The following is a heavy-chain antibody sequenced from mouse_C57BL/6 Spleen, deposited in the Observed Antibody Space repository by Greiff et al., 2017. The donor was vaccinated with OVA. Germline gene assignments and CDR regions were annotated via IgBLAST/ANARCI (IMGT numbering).Heavy chain of an antibody. CDR2: IYPGDGDT. V-gene: IGHV1-80*01. CDR1: GYAFSSYW. Sequence: QVQLKESGAELVKPGASVKISCKASGYAFSSYWMNWVKQRPGKGLEWIGQIYPGDGDTNYNGKFKGKATLTADKSSSTAYMQLSSLTSEDSAVYFCAREEGYYAMDYWGQGTSVTVSS. CDR3: AREEGYYAMDY. J-gene: IGHJ4*01.